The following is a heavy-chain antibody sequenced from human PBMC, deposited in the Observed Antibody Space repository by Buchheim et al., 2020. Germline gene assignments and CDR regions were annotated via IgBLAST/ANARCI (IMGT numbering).Heavy chain of an antibody. V-gene: IGHV3-74*01. Sequence: EVQLVESGGGLIQPGGSLRLSCAASGFTFTTFWMHWVRQVPGKGLMWVSRINPDGSDRSYAASVKGRFTISRDHAENTPYLQMNSLTVEDTGVYSCAREVRGHAYFDTWGQGT. CDR2: INPDGSDR. J-gene: IGHJ4*02. CDR3: AREVRGHAYFDT. CDR1: GFTFTTFW.